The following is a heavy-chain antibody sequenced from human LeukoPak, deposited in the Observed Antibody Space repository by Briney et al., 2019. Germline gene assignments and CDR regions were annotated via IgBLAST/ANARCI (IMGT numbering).Heavy chain of an antibody. CDR1: GYTFTGYY. CDR3: ARGLFRSHVAEVGY. V-gene: IGHV1-2*04. CDR2: INPNSGGT. J-gene: IGHJ4*02. Sequence: GASVKVSCKASGYTFTGYYMHWVRQAPGQGLEWMGWINPNSGGTNYAQKFQGWVAVTRDTSISTAYMELSRLRSDDTAVYYCARGLFRSHVAEVGYWGQGTLVTVSS. D-gene: IGHD6-19*01.